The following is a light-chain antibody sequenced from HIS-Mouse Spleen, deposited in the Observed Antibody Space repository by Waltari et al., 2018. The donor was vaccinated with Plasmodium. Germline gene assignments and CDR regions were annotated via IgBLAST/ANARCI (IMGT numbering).Light chain of an antibody. CDR3: YSTDSSGNHRV. CDR1: ALPKTY. Sequence: SYELTQPPSVSVSPGQTARITCSGDALPKTYAYWYQQKAGQAPGLVIYEDSKRPSGIPERFAGSSSGTMATVTISGAQVEDEADYYCYSTDSSGNHRVFGGGTKLTVL. CDR2: EDS. V-gene: IGLV3-10*01. J-gene: IGLJ3*02.